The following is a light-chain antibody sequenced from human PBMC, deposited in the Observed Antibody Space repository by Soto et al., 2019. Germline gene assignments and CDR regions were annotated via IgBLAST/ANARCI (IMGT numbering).Light chain of an antibody. CDR3: SSYTSSDTLDV. V-gene: IGLV2-14*01. Sequence: QSALTQPASVSGSPGQSITISCAGTSSDIGAYKYVSWYQQHPGKAPTLVIYDVSNRPSGVSNRFSGSKSGNTASLTISGLQPEDEADYFCSSYTSSDTLDVFGSGTKLTVL. J-gene: IGLJ1*01. CDR2: DVS. CDR1: SSDIGAYKY.